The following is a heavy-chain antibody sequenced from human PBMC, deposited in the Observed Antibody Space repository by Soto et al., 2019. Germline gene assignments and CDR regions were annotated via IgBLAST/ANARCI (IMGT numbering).Heavy chain of an antibody. CDR1: GGTFRNYP. V-gene: IGHV1-69*02. CDR3: ARGPLVVLNYFES. Sequence: QVQLVQSGTEVKKPGSSVKVSCKASGGTFRNYPINWVRQAPGQGLEWMGSIFPLTDIPDYAQNFQARLPXXXDXXTSTAYMELSSLTSDATAMYFCARGPLVVLNYFESWGQGTLVTVSS. CDR2: IFPLTDIP. J-gene: IGHJ4*02.